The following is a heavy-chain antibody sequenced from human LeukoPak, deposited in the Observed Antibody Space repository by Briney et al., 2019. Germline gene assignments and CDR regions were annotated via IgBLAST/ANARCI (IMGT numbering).Heavy chain of an antibody. V-gene: IGHV6-1*01. D-gene: IGHD2-15*01. Sequence: SQTLSLTCAISGXTVSSNSTAWNWIRQSPSRGLESQISTYYRSIWYNDYAVCVKSRITITPYTSKTQFSLQLKSVTPEDTAVYYCARGDCSGGICYSDSAFDIWGQGTMVTVSS. CDR2: TYYRSIWYN. J-gene: IGHJ3*02. CDR3: ARGDCSGGICYSDSAFDI. CDR1: GXTVSSNSTA.